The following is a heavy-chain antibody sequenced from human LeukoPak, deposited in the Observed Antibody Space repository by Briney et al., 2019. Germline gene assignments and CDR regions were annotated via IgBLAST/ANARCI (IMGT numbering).Heavy chain of an antibody. V-gene: IGHV1-18*01. Sequence: GASVKVSCKASGYTVTSYGISWVRQAPGQGLEWMGWISTFNGNTNYPQKFQGRVTMTTDTSTRTGYMELRSLRSDDTAVYYCARSAGGGNWYQTFDYWGQGTLVTVSS. CDR1: GYTVTSYG. J-gene: IGHJ4*02. CDR2: ISTFNGNT. CDR3: ARSAGGGNWYQTFDY. D-gene: IGHD6-13*01.